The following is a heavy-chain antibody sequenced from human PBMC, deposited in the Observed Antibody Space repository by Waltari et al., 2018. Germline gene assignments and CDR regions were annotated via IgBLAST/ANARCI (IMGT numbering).Heavy chain of an antibody. J-gene: IGHJ4*02. CDR3: ARGGAYSRSQPPQY. Sequence: EVQLVDSGGGLVQHGGSLRLSCVASGFTTFSLHFFNWVRQAPGKGLEWVATINPDGSEKYYVDSVEGRFTISRDNARNSLYLQMNSLRVEDMAVYYCARGGAYSRSQPPQYWGQGTLVTVSS. CDR2: INPDGSEK. D-gene: IGHD1-26*01. V-gene: IGHV3-7*01. CDR1: GFTTFSLHF.